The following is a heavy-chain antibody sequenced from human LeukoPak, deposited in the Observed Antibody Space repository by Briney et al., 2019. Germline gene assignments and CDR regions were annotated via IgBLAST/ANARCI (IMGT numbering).Heavy chain of an antibody. V-gene: IGHV4-59*08. CDR3: ARLTYYYGMDV. J-gene: IGHJ6*02. CDR2: IYYSGST. Sequence: SETLSLTCTVSGGSISSYYWSWIRQPPGKGLEWIGYIYYSGSTNYNPSLKSRVTISVDTSKSQFSLKLSSVTAADTAVYYCARLTYYYGMDVWGQGTTVTVSS. CDR1: GGSISSYY.